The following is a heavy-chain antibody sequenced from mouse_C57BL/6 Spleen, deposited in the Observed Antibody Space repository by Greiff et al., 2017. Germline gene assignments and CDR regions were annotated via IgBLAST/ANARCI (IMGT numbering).Heavy chain of an antibody. CDR3: ARRGYYGNPFDY. Sequence: VHVKQSGPELVKPGASVKIPCKASGYTFTDYNMDWVKQSHGKSLEWIGDINPNNGGTIYNQKFKGKATLTVDKSSSTAYMELRSLTSEDTAVYYCARRGYYGNPFDYWGQGTTLTVSS. D-gene: IGHD2-1*01. V-gene: IGHV1-18*01. J-gene: IGHJ2*01. CDR2: INPNNGGT. CDR1: GYTFTDYN.